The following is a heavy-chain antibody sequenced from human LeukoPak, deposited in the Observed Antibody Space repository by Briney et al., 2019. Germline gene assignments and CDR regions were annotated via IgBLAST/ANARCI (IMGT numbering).Heavy chain of an antibody. V-gene: IGHV3-7*01. CDR3: ARAYSGSYFYYYYYMDV. Sequence: PGGSLRLSCAASGFTFRSYWMSWVRQAPGKGLEWVANIKQDGSEKYYVDSMKGRFTISRDNAKNSLYLQMNSLRAEDTAVYYCARAYSGSYFYYYYYMDVWGKGTTVTISS. CDR1: GFTFRSYW. J-gene: IGHJ6*03. CDR2: IKQDGSEK. D-gene: IGHD1-26*01.